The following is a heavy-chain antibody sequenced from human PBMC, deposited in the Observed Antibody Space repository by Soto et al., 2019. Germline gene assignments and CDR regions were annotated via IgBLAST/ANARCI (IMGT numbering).Heavy chain of an antibody. CDR1: GGSLRGHY. CDR2: INHSGFT. Sequence: ETLSLTCAVSGGSLRGHYWSWIRQSPEKGLEWIGEINHSGFTNYNPTLKSRVTISRDASKNQFSLRLSSMTAADSAVYFCARAAVKLGATLFDSWGQGTLVTVSS. J-gene: IGHJ4*02. D-gene: IGHD1-26*01. CDR3: ARAAVKLGATLFDS. V-gene: IGHV4-34*01.